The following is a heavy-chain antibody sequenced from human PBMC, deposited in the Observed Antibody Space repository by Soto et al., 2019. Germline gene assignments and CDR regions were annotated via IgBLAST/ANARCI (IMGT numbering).Heavy chain of an antibody. D-gene: IGHD2-21*01. V-gene: IGHV4-30-4*01. CDR1: GGSTSSDNY. J-gene: IGHJ4*02. Sequence: QVQLQESGPGLVKPSQTLSLTCTVSGGSTSSDNYWSWIRQPPGGGREWIGDIYYSGNTDYNPSLKSRLYRPIDTSKNQFSLTLSPVTAAETAVDFCGREGGESSDCLYSFDSWGQGSLFTVCS. CDR2: IYYSGNT. CDR3: GREGGESSDCLYSFDS.